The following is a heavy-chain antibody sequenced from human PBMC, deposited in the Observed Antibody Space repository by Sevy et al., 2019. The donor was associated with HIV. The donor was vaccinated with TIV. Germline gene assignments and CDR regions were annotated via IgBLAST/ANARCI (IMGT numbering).Heavy chain of an antibody. CDR3: ALGRGGDWEGFDY. CDR2: IKQDGSEK. V-gene: IGHV3-7*01. Sequence: GGSLRLSCAASGFTFSSYWMSWVRQAPGKGLEWVANIKQDGSEKYYVDSVKGRFTISRDNAKNSLYLQMNSLRAEDTAVYYCALGRGGDWEGFDYWGQGTLVTVSS. CDR1: GFTFSSYW. J-gene: IGHJ4*02. D-gene: IGHD2-21*02.